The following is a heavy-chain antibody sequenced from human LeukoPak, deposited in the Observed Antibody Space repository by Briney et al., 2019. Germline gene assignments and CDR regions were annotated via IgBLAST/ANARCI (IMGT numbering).Heavy chain of an antibody. CDR3: ARHRYYYDSSGYYPEYFQH. CDR1: GGSISSYY. Sequence: KPSETLSLTCTVSGGSISSYYWSWIRQPPGKGLEWIGYIYYSGSTNYNPSLKSRVTISVDTSKNQFSLKLSSVTAADTAVYYCARHRYYYDSSGYYPEYFQHWGQGALVTVSS. CDR2: IYYSGST. V-gene: IGHV4-59*08. J-gene: IGHJ1*01. D-gene: IGHD3-22*01.